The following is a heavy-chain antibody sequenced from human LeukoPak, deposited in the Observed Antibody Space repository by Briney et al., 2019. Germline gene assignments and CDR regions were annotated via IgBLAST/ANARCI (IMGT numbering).Heavy chain of an antibody. D-gene: IGHD4-11*01. Sequence: SVKVSCKASGGTFSSYAISWVRQAPGQGLEWMGRIIPILGIANYAQKFQGRVTITADKSTSTAYMELSSLRSEDTAVYYCARPRGPHSNLFDYWGQGTLVTVSS. CDR3: ARPRGPHSNLFDY. CDR2: IIPILGIA. V-gene: IGHV1-69*04. J-gene: IGHJ4*02. CDR1: GGTFSSYA.